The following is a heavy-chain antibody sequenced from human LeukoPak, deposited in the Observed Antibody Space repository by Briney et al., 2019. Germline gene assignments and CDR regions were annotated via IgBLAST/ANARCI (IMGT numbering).Heavy chain of an antibody. D-gene: IGHD3-16*01. CDR2: IYYSGST. CDR3: ASVGTRGGDAFDI. Sequence: SETLSLTCTVSGGSISSYYWSWIRQPPGKGLEWIGYIYYSGSTNYNLSLKSRVTISVDASKNQFSLKLSSVTAADTAVYYCASVGTRGGDAFDIWGQGTMVTVSS. V-gene: IGHV4-59*01. J-gene: IGHJ3*02. CDR1: GGSISSYY.